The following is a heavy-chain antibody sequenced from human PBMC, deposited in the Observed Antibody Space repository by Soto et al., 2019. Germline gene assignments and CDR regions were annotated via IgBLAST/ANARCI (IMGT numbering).Heavy chain of an antibody. Sequence: SETLSLTCAVYGGSFSGYYWSWIRQPPGKGLEWIGEINHSGSTNYNPSLKSRVTISVDTSKNQFSLKLSSVTAADTAVYYCAREGAIFITMVRGALDYWGQGTLVTVSS. CDR2: INHSGST. V-gene: IGHV4-34*01. CDR3: AREGAIFITMVRGALDY. CDR1: GGSFSGYY. J-gene: IGHJ4*02. D-gene: IGHD3-10*01.